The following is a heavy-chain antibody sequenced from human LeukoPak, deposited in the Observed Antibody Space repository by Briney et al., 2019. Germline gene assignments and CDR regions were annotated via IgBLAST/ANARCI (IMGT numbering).Heavy chain of an antibody. D-gene: IGHD2-2*01. CDR3: ARDVRDCSSTSCYPYYYYYGMDV. CDR1: GGIFSSYA. CDR2: IIPIFGTA. J-gene: IGHJ6*02. Sequence: ASVKVSCKASGGIFSSYAISWVRQAPGQGLEWMGGIIPIFGTANYAQKFQGRVTITADESTSTAYMELSSLRSEDTAVYYCARDVRDCSSTSCYPYYYYYGMDVWGQGTTVTVSS. V-gene: IGHV1-69*13.